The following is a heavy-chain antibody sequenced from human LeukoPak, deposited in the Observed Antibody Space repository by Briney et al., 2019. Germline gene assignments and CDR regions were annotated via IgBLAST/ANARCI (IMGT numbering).Heavy chain of an antibody. CDR1: GFIVSSNY. J-gene: IGHJ4*02. CDR3: SALARDY. CDR2: IHNDGST. V-gene: IGHV3-53*01. D-gene: IGHD3-3*02. Sequence: GGSLRLSCAASGFIVSSNYMTWVRQAPGKGLEWVSVIHNDGSTYYSDSVTGRFTISRDNSKNTLYLQMNSLRVEDTAVYYCSALARDYWGQGTLVTVSS.